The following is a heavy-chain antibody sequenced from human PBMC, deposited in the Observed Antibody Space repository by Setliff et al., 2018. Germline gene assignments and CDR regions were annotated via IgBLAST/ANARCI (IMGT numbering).Heavy chain of an antibody. V-gene: IGHV1-8*02. D-gene: IGHD3-16*01. CDR3: ARGRLAWGIDY. CDR2: MNPNTGAT. CDR1: GYNFVSYD. J-gene: IGHJ4*02. Sequence: ASVKVSCKTSGYNFVSYDIDWVRQAPGQGLEWMGWMNPNTGATGYAQKFQGRVIMTRGASLSSAYMELTNLTPDDTAVYFCARGRLAWGIDYWGQGTLVTVSS.